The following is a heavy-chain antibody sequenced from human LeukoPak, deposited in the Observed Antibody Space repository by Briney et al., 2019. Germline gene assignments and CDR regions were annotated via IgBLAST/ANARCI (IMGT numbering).Heavy chain of an antibody. CDR1: GFTLSSNA. J-gene: IGHJ4*02. D-gene: IGHD6-19*01. V-gene: IGHV3-23*01. CDR2: ISGSGGNT. CDR3: AKDFTSGWYSFDS. Sequence: GGSLRLCCAASGFTLSSNAMSWVRQAPGKGLEWVSTISGSGGNTYYADYVKGRFTISRDNSKNTLFLQMNSLRAEDTALYYCAKDFTSGWYSFDSWGQGTLVTVSS.